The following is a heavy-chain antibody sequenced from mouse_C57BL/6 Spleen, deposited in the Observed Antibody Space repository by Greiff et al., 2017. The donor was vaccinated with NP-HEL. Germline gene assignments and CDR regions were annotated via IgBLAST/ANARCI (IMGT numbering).Heavy chain of an antibody. D-gene: IGHD1-1*01. V-gene: IGHV1-62-2*01. Sequence: QVQLKQSGAELVKPGASVKLSCKASGYTFTEYTIHWVKQRSGQGLEWIGWFYPGSGSIKYNEKFKDKATLTADKSSSTVYMELSRLTSEDSAVYFCARHEGTPHYYGSSGAMDYWGQGTSVTVSS. CDR2: FYPGSGSI. CDR1: GYTFTEYT. J-gene: IGHJ4*01. CDR3: ARHEGTPHYYGSSGAMDY.